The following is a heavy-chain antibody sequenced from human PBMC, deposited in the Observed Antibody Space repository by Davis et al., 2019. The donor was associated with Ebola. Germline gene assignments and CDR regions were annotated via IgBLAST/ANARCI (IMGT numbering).Heavy chain of an antibody. V-gene: IGHV3-30-3*01. Sequence: GESLKISCVASGFNFTTYSMHWVRQAPGKGLEWVASISYDGNKEYYADSGRGRFTISRDSSKNTVYLQMDSLRIDDTAVYFCVRDGVIILTAFYGDVYWGQGAPVTVSS. CDR2: ISYDGNKE. CDR3: VRDGVIILTAFYGDVY. J-gene: IGHJ4*02. CDR1: GFNFTTYS. D-gene: IGHD3-3*01.